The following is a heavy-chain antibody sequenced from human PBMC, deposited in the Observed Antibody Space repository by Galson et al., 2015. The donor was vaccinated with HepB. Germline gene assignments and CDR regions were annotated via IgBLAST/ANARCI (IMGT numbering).Heavy chain of an antibody. D-gene: IGHD3-22*01. Sequence: SLRLSCAASGFTFSSYGMHWVRQAPGKGLEWVAVISFDGSNKYYADSVKGRFTISRDNSKNTLYLQMNSLRAEDTAVYYCARGYQGYYDSSGYSDAFDIWGQGTMVTVSS. V-gene: IGHV3-30*03. CDR2: ISFDGSNK. J-gene: IGHJ3*02. CDR3: ARGYQGYYDSSGYSDAFDI. CDR1: GFTFSSYG.